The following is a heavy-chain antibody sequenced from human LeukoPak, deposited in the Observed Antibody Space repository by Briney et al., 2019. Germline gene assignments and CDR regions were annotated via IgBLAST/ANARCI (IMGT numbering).Heavy chain of an antibody. D-gene: IGHD1-1*01. CDR3: ARQDGNSKYYFDY. V-gene: IGHV5-51*01. J-gene: IGHJ4*02. CDR2: IYPGDSDT. CDR1: GYSFTYYW. Sequence: GESLKISCKGSGYSFTYYWIGWVRQMPGKGLEWMGIIYPGDSDTRYRPSFQGQVTISVDKSISTAYLQWSSLKASDTTMYYCARQDGNSKYYFDYWGQGTLVTVSS.